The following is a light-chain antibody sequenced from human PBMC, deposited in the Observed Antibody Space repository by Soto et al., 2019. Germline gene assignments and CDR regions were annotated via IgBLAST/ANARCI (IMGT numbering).Light chain of an antibody. CDR3: SSYTSSSPLVV. V-gene: IGLV2-14*01. CDR1: SSDVGGYNY. Sequence: QSALTQPASVSGSPGQSITISCTGTSSDVGGYNYVSWYQQHPGKAPKLMIYDVNNRPSGVSNRFSGSKSGNTASLTISGLQAEDEADYYCSSYTSSSPLVVFGGGTKVTVL. J-gene: IGLJ2*01. CDR2: DVN.